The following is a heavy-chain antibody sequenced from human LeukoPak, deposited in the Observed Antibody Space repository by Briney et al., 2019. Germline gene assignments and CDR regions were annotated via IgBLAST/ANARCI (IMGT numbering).Heavy chain of an antibody. CDR1: VGSFSVYY. D-gene: IGHD2-2*02. CDR3: ARVNCSSTSCYTDYYYGMDV. J-gene: IGHJ6*02. CDR2: INHSGST. Sequence: PSETLSLTCAVYVGSFSVYYWSWIRHPPGKGWEWMGEINHSGSTNYNPSLKSRVTISVDTSKNQFSLKLSSVTAADTAVYYCARVNCSSTSCYTDYYYGMDVWGQGTTVTVSS. V-gene: IGHV4-34*01.